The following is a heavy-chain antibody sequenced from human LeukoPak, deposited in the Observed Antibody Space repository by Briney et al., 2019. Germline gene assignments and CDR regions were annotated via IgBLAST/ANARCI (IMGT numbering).Heavy chain of an antibody. Sequence: SVKVSCKASGYTFTGYYMHWVRQAPGQGLEWMGGIIPIFGTANYAQKFQGRVTITADESTSTAYMELSSLRSEDTAVYYCAVPAAKGGDYWGQGTLVTVSS. D-gene: IGHD2-2*01. J-gene: IGHJ4*02. CDR2: IIPIFGTA. CDR3: AVPAAKGGDY. CDR1: GYTFTGYY. V-gene: IGHV1-69*13.